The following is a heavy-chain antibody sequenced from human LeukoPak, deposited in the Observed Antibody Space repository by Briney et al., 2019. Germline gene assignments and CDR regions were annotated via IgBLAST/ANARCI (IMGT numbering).Heavy chain of an antibody. Sequence: PSETLSLTCTVSGGSISSSSYYWSWIRQPPGKGLEWIGEINHSGGTNYNPSLKSRVTISVDTSKNQFSLKLSSVTAADTAVYYCARGYYGSGSFDYWGQGTLVTVSS. J-gene: IGHJ4*02. CDR2: INHSGGT. CDR1: GGSISSSSYY. V-gene: IGHV4-39*07. CDR3: ARGYYGSGSFDY. D-gene: IGHD3-10*01.